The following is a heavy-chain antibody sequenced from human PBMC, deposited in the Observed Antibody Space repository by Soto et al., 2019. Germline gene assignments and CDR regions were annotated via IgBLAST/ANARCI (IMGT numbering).Heavy chain of an antibody. CDR2: INPSGGST. CDR3: ARDRWLRFLGSVYGMDV. CDR1: GYTFTSYY. J-gene: IGHJ6*02. D-gene: IGHD3-3*01. Sequence: QVQLVQSGAEVKKPGASVKVSCKASGYTFTSYYMHWVRQAPGQGLEWMGIINPSGGSTSYAQKFQGRVTMTRDTSTSTVYMELSRLRSEDTAVYYCARDRWLRFLGSVYGMDVWGQGTTVTVSS. V-gene: IGHV1-46*01.